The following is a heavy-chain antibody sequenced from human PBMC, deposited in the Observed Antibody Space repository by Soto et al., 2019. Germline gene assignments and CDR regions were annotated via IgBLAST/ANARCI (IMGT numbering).Heavy chain of an antibody. CDR3: ARDYFDSSDYTTNWFDP. CDR2: IYHTGNA. V-gene: IGHV4-39*01. Sequence: SETLSLTCSVSGDSISNSRFYWAWIRQPPGEGLEWIGSIYHTGNAYYNPSLKSRVTIFVDTSKNQYSLKLTSVTAADTALYYCARDYFDSSDYTTNWFDPWGQGTLVT. CDR1: GDSISNSRFY. D-gene: IGHD3-22*01. J-gene: IGHJ5*02.